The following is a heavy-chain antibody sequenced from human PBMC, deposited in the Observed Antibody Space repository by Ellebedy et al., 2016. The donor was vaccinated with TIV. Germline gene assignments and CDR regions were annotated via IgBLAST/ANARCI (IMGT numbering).Heavy chain of an antibody. CDR1: GGSISSYY. V-gene: IGHV4-59*01. CDR2: IYYSGST. CDR3: ARAKRYYDAFDI. D-gene: IGHD1-26*01. J-gene: IGHJ3*02. Sequence: SETLSLTXTVSGGSISSYYWSWIRQPPGKGLEWIGYIYYSGSTNYNPSLKSRVTISVDTYKNQFSLKLSSVTAADTAVYYCARAKRYYDAFDIWGQGTMVTVSS.